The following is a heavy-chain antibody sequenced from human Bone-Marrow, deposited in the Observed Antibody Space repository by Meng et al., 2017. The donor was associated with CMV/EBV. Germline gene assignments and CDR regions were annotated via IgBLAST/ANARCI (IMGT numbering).Heavy chain of an antibody. D-gene: IGHD3-3*01. CDR2: IIPILGIA. CDR3: ARARHDFWGSPDYYYYGMDV. V-gene: IGHV1-69*10. J-gene: IGHJ6*02. Sequence: SVKVSCKASGGTFISYAISWVRQAPGQGLEWMGGIIPILGIANYAQKFQGRVTITADKSTSTAYMELGSLRPEDTAVYYCARARHDFWGSPDYYYYGMDVWGQGTTVTVSS. CDR1: GGTFISYA.